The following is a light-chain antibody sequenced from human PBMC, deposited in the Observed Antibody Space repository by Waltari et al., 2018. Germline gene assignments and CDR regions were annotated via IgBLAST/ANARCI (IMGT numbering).Light chain of an antibody. Sequence: DIQMTQSPSTLSASVGDRVTITCRASQNVYIWLAWYQQQPGKAPKLLIYGDSTLESGVPLRFSGSGSGTEFTLTISSLQPDDFATYYCQQYITYPLTFGGGARVEIK. CDR3: QQYITYPLT. J-gene: IGKJ4*01. CDR1: QNVYIW. CDR2: GDS. V-gene: IGKV1-5*01.